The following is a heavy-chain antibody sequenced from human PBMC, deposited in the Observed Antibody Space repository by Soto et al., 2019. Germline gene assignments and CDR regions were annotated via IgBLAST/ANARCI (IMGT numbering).Heavy chain of an antibody. D-gene: IGHD2-15*01. V-gene: IGHV2-70*01. Sequence: SGSPLVNPTQTLTLTCTFSGFSLRTSGMCVSWIRQPPGKALEWPALIAWDDDKYYSTSLQTRLAISKDTSKNRVVLTMTNMDPVDTGTYFCARMGGGFMGFYGMDVWGQGTTVTVSS. CDR1: GFSLRTSGMC. CDR3: ARMGGGFMGFYGMDV. CDR2: IAWDDDK. J-gene: IGHJ6*02.